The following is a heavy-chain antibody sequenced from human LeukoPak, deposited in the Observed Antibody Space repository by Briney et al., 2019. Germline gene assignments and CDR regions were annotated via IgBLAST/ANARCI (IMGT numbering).Heavy chain of an antibody. CDR3: ARRGYCTSTSCEKFDY. CDR2: ISAYNGNT. V-gene: IGHV1-18*04. J-gene: IGHJ4*02. Sequence: ASVKVSFKASGYTFTIYGISWVRQAPGQGLEWMGWISAYNGNTNYAQKLQGRVTMTTDTSTSTAYMELRSLRSEDTAVYYGARRGYCTSTSCEKFDYWGQGTLVTVSS. CDR1: GYTFTIYG. D-gene: IGHD2-2*01.